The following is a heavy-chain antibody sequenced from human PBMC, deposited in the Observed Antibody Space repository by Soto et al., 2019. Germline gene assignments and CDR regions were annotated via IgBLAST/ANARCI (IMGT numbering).Heavy chain of an antibody. CDR2: ISSSSSYI. V-gene: IGHV3-21*01. D-gene: IGHD6-19*01. CDR1: GFTFSSYS. CDR3: ARDMFPGSSGWYSGNAFDI. J-gene: IGHJ3*02. Sequence: WGSLRLSCAASGFTFSSYSMNWVRHSAGKWLEWVSSISSSSSYIYYADSVKGRFTISSDNAKNSLYLQMNSLRAEDTAVYYCARDMFPGSSGWYSGNAFDIWGQGTMVTVSS.